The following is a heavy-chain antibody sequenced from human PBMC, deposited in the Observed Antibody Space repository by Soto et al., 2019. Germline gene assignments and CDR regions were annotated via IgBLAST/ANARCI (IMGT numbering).Heavy chain of an antibody. CDR1: GGSISSYY. CDR2: IYYSGST. J-gene: IGHJ6*03. CDR3: ARGNDYYMDV. D-gene: IGHD4-4*01. Sequence: SGTLSLTCTVSGGSISSYYWSWIRQPPGKGLEWIGYIYYSGSTNYNPSLKSRVTISVDTSKNQFSLKLSSVTAADTAVYYCARGNDYYMDVWGKGTTVTVSS. V-gene: IGHV4-59*01.